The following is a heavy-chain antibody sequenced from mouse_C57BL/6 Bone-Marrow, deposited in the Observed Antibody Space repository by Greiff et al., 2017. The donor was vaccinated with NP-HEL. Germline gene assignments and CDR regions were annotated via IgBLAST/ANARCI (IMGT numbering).Heavy chain of an antibody. Sequence: QVQLQQSGAELMKPGASVKLSCKATGYTFTGYWIEWVKQRPGHGLEWIGEILPGSGSTTYNEKFKGKATFTADTSSNTAYMQLSSLTTEDSAIYDVARDEGNDVSYWYFDVWGTGTTVTVTA. D-gene: IGHD2-2*01. CDR3: ARDEGNDVSYWYFDV. J-gene: IGHJ1*03. CDR1: GYTFTGYW. V-gene: IGHV1-9*01. CDR2: ILPGSGST.